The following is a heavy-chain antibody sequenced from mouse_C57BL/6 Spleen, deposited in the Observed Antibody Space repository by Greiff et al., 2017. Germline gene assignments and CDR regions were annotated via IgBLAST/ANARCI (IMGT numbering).Heavy chain of an antibody. V-gene: IGHV1-26*01. D-gene: IGHD3-1*01. CDR3: ARTGLREAMDY. Sequence: VQLQQSGPELVKPGASVKISCKASGYTFTDYYMNWVKQSHGKSLEWIGDINPNNGGTSYNQKLKGKATLTVDKTSSTAYMELRRLTSEDSAVYYCARTGLREAMDYWGQGTSVTVSS. CDR2: INPNNGGT. J-gene: IGHJ4*01. CDR1: GYTFTDYY.